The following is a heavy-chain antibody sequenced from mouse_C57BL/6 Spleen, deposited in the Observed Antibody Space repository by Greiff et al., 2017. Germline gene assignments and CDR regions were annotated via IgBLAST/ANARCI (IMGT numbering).Heavy chain of an antibody. Sequence: VQLQQSGPELVKPGASVKISCKASGYSFTDYNMNWVKQSNGKSLEWIGLITPNYGTTSYNEKFKGKATLTVDKSYSTVYMQLNSLTSEDSAVYYCAREEWNYIDYWGQGTTLTVSS. V-gene: IGHV1-39*01. J-gene: IGHJ2*01. D-gene: IGHD1-3*01. CDR3: AREEWNYIDY. CDR2: ITPNYGTT. CDR1: GYSFTDYN.